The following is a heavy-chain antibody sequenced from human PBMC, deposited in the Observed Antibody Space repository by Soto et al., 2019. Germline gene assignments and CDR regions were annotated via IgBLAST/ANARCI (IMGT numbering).Heavy chain of an antibody. CDR3: ARGGYSSGGNYYFDY. CDR2: IIPIFGTA. V-gene: IGHV1-69*13. CDR1: GGTFSSYA. J-gene: IGHJ4*02. Sequence: SVKVSCKASGGTFSSYAISWARQAPGQGLEWMGGIIPIFGTANYAQKFQGRVTITADESTSTAYMELSSLRSEDTAVYYCARGGYSSGGNYYFDYWGQGTLVNVSS. D-gene: IGHD6-19*01.